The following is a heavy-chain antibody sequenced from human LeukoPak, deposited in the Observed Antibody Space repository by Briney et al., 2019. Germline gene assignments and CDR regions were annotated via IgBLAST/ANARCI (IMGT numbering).Heavy chain of an antibody. D-gene: IGHD2-2*03. CDR1: GFTFISYS. V-gene: IGHV3-21*01. CDR2: ISSSSSYI. CDR3: ARDGTLVDFDFDY. Sequence: GGSRRLSCAASGFTFISYSMNWVRQAPGKGLEWVSSISSSSSYIYYADSVKGRFTISRDNAKNSLYLQMNSLRAEDTAVYYCARDGTLVDFDFDYWGQGTLVTVSS. J-gene: IGHJ4*02.